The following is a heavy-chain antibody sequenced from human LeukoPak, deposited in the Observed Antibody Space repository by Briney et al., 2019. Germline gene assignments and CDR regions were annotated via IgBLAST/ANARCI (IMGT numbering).Heavy chain of an antibody. CDR2: INSDGSST. J-gene: IGHJ4*02. Sequence: GGSLRLSCAASGFTFSSYWMHWVRQAPGKGLVWVSRINSDGSSTSYADSVKGRFTISRDNAKNTLYLQMNSLRAEDTAVYYCARSTRELRDGFDYWGQGTLVTVSS. V-gene: IGHV3-74*01. CDR1: GFTFSSYW. D-gene: IGHD1-26*01. CDR3: ARSTRELRDGFDY.